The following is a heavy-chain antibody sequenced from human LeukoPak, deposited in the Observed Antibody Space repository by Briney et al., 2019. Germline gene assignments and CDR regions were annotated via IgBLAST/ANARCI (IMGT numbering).Heavy chain of an antibody. V-gene: IGHV4-34*01. D-gene: IGHD4-17*01. J-gene: IGHJ4*02. Sequence: SETLSLTCAVYGGSFSGYYWSWIRQPPGKGLEWIGEINHSGSTNYNPSLKSRVTISVDTSKNQFSLKLSSVTAADTAVYHCATTRGLYGDYFPFDYWGQGTLVTVSS. CDR1: GGSFSGYY. CDR2: INHSGST. CDR3: ATTRGLYGDYFPFDY.